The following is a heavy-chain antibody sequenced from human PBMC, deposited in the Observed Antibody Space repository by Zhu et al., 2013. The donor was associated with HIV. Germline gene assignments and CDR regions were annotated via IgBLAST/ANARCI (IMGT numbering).Heavy chain of an antibody. CDR1: GGTFSSYA. V-gene: IGHV1-69*01. Sequence: QVQLVQSGAEVKKPGSSVKVSCKASGGTFSSYAISWVRQAPGQGLEWMGGIIPIFGTANYAQKFQGRVTITADESTSTAYMELSSLRSEDTAVYYCARDRSRITIFGVVITWFDPWGQGTLVTVSS. CDR2: IIPIFGTA. D-gene: IGHD3-3*01. J-gene: IGHJ5*02. CDR3: ARDRSRITIFGVVITWFDP.